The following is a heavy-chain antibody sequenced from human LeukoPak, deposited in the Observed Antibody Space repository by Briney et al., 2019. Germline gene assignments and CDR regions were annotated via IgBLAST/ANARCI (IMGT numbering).Heavy chain of an antibody. J-gene: IGHJ4*02. V-gene: IGHV3-21*04. Sequence: GGSLRLSCAASGFTFSSYSMNWVRQAPGKGLEWVSSISSSSSYIYYADSVKGRFTISRDNSKNTLYLQMNSLRAEDTAVYYCARTRGNALFDYWGQGTLVTVSS. D-gene: IGHD4-23*01. CDR2: ISSSSSYI. CDR1: GFTFSSYS. CDR3: ARTRGNALFDY.